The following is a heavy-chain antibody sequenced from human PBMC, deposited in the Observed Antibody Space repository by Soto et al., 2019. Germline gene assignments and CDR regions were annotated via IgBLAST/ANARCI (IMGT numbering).Heavy chain of an antibody. CDR1: GFSFSGYG. CDR3: ARGCRSLFLGPPDY. CDR2: IWYDGSHE. D-gene: IGHD1-26*01. V-gene: IGHV3-33*01. Sequence: QVQLVESGGGVVQPGRSLRLSCAASGFSFSGYGMHWVRQAPGKGLEWVANIWYDGSHENYTESVKGRFTISRDNSKNTLYLQMNSLRAEDTAVYYCARGCRSLFLGPPDYWGQGTPVTVSS. J-gene: IGHJ4*02.